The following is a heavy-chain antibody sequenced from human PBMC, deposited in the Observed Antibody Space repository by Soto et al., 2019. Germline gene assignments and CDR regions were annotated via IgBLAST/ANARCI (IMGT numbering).Heavy chain of an antibody. CDR2: IESDGSST. CDR3: ARGGGVTGGDY. J-gene: IGHJ4*02. Sequence: EVQLVESGGGLVEPGGSLRLSCAASGFTFNTYWMHWVRQAPGKGLVWVSRIESDGSSTNYADSVKGRFTISRDNAKNTLSRQMNSLRAEDSAMYYCARGGGVTGGDYWGQGTLVTVSS. CDR1: GFTFNTYW. V-gene: IGHV3-74*01. D-gene: IGHD3-16*01.